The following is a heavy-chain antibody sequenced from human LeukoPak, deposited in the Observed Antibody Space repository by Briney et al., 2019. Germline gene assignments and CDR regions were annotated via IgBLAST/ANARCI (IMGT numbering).Heavy chain of an antibody. CDR1: GFTFSSYG. Sequence: GGSLRLSCAASGFTFSSYGMNWVRQAPGKGLERVSSISSSSGYIYYADSVKGRFTISRDNAKNSLYLQVNSLRAEDTAVYYCARQYYDIWSGYYTADYYFDYWGQGTLVTVSS. J-gene: IGHJ4*02. CDR2: ISSSSGYI. CDR3: ARQYYDIWSGYYTADYYFDY. D-gene: IGHD3-3*01. V-gene: IGHV3-21*01.